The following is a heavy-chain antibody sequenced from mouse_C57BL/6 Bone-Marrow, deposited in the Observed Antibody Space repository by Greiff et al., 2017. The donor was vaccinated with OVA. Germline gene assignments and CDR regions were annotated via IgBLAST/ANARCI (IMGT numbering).Heavy chain of an antibody. J-gene: IGHJ1*03. CDR1: GYTFTSYW. CDR2: IHPSDSDT. Sequence: QVQLQQSGAELVKPGASVKVSCKASGYTFTSYWMHWVKQRPGQGLEWIGRIHPSDSDTNYNQKFKGKATLTVDKSSSTAYMQISSLTSEDSAVYYCAIGLTGTRWYFDVWGTGTTVTVSS. D-gene: IGHD4-1*01. V-gene: IGHV1-74*01. CDR3: AIGLTGTRWYFDV.